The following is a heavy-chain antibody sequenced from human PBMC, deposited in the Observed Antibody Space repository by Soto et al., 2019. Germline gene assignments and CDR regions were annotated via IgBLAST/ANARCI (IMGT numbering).Heavy chain of an antibody. CDR2: IATYNSNR. J-gene: IGHJ5*02. D-gene: IGHD4-17*01. CDR3: ATVRRGVGNWFDP. V-gene: IGHV1-18*01. CDR1: GDTFTNFG. Sequence: HLVQSGPEVKKPGASITVSCKTSGDTFTNFGLSWVRQAPGQGLEWMGWIATYNSNRNYAQKFQGRLTLTTDPSAITADMEVKSLGNDDPGVYYCATVRRGVGNWFDPLGQGTLVTVSS.